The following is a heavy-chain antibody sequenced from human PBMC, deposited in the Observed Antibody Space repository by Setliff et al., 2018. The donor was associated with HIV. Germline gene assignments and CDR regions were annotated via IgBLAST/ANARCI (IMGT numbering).Heavy chain of an antibody. J-gene: IGHJ4*02. CDR3: ARRRDGYNSAPWRNDY. Sequence: SETLSLTCTVSGDSVSSRSYYWSWIRQPPGKGLEWIGYIYYSGSTNYNPSLKSRVTISVDTSKNHFSLRLSSVTAADSAVYYCARRRDGYNSAPWRNDYWGQGTLVTVSS. D-gene: IGHD5-12*01. CDR2: IYYSGST. CDR1: GDSVSSRSYY. V-gene: IGHV4-61*03.